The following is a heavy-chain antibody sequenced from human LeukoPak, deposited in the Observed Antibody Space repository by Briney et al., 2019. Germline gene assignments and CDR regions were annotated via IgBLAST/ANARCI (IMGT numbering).Heavy chain of an antibody. D-gene: IGHD3-3*02. J-gene: IGHJ3*01. Sequence: SVKVSCKASGGSFSDYPINWVRQAPGQGLEWLGGIIPKYSASNYAQAFQGRVTITADESTNTVYMEMSGLRPDDTAVYYCVRPDRIFGVPAAFDAWGQGTLVAVSS. CDR3: VRPDRIFGVPAAFDA. V-gene: IGHV1-69*13. CDR2: IIPKYSAS. CDR1: GGSFSDYP.